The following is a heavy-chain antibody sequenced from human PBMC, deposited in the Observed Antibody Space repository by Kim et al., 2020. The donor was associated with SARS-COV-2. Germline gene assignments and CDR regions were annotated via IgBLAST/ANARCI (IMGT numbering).Heavy chain of an antibody. D-gene: IGHD6-19*01. CDR2: IKQDGSEK. Sequence: GGSLRLSCAASGFTFSSYWMSWVRQAPGKGLEWVANIKQDGSEKYYVDSVKGRFTISRDNAKNSLYLQMNSLRAEDTAVYYCARANSSGWYWVYYYGMDVWGQGTTVTVSS. V-gene: IGHV3-7*01. CDR1: GFTFSSYW. CDR3: ARANSSGWYWVYYYGMDV. J-gene: IGHJ6*02.